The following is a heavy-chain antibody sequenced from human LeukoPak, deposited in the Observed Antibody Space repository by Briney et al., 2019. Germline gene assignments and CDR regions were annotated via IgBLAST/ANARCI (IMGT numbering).Heavy chain of an antibody. CDR1: GYTFTSYA. CDR2: INAGNGNT. J-gene: IGHJ4*02. Sequence: GASVKVSCKASGYTFTSYAMHWVRQAPGQRLEWMGWINAGNGNTKYSQKFQGRVTITRDTSASTAYMELSSLRSEDTAVYHCARGYSSGWYMFDYWGQGTLVTVSS. CDR3: ARGYSSGWYMFDY. V-gene: IGHV1-3*01. D-gene: IGHD6-19*01.